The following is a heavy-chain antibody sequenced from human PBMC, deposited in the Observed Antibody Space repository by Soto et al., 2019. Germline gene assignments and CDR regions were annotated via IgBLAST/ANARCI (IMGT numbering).Heavy chain of an antibody. V-gene: IGHV6-1*01. CDR2: TYYRSKWYN. CDR3: AREGSGMAVAGTDAFDI. J-gene: IGHJ3*02. D-gene: IGHD6-19*01. Sequence: SQTLSLTCAISGDSVSSNSAAWNWIRRSPSRGLEWLGRTYYRSKWYNDYAVSVKSRITINPDTSKNQFSLQLNSVTPEDTAVYYCAREGSGMAVAGTDAFDIWGQGTMVTVSS. CDR1: GDSVSSNSAA.